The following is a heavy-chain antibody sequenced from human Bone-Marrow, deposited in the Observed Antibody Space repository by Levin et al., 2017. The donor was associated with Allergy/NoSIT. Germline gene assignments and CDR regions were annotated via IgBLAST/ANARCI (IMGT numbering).Heavy chain of an antibody. CDR2: IYYSGST. J-gene: IGHJ2*01. CDR3: ARVPPPQDDYDSSGYQPPHPATGYFDL. CDR1: GGSISSYY. Sequence: SETLSLTCTVSGGSISSYYWSWIRQPPGKGLEWIGYIYYSGSTNYNPSLKSRVTISVDTSKNQFSLKLSSVTAADTVVYYCARVPPPQDDYDSSGYQPPHPATGYFDLWGRGTLVTVSS. D-gene: IGHD3-22*01. V-gene: IGHV4-59*01.